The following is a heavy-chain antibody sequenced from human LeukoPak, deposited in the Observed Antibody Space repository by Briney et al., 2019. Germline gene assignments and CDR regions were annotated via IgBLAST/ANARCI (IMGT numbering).Heavy chain of an antibody. J-gene: IGHJ4*02. CDR1: GFTFNNYV. Sequence: PGGSLRLSCAASGFTFNNYVMSWVRQAPGKGLEWVSAISVSGGGTYYADSVKGRFTISRDNSKNTLYVQMHSLRAEDTAVYYCAKGMAAAYYFDCWGQGTLVTVSS. V-gene: IGHV3-23*01. CDR3: AKGMAAAYYFDC. D-gene: IGHD6-13*01. CDR2: ISVSGGGT.